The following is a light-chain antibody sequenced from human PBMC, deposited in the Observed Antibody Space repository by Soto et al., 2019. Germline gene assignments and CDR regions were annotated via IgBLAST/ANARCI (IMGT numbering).Light chain of an antibody. CDR1: DSNIGKGYV. CDR3: QSYDSSLSGVV. CDR2: DNT. Sequence: QSVLTQPPSVSGAPGQRDTTSCIGTDSNIGKGYVLNWYQQLPGTPPKLLIYDNTNRPSGVPDRFSGSKSGTSASLAITGLQAEDEADYYCQSYDSSLSGVVFGGGTKLTVL. V-gene: IGLV1-40*01. J-gene: IGLJ2*01.